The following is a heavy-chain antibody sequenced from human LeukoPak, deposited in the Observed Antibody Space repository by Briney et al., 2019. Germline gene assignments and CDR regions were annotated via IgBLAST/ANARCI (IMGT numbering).Heavy chain of an antibody. CDR2: ISSSSSTI. CDR1: GFTFSSYS. J-gene: IGHJ4*02. Sequence: GGSLRLSCAASGFTFSSYSMNWVRQAPGKGLEWVSYISSSSSTIYYADSVKGRFTISRDNAKNSLYLQMNSLRAEDTAVYYCARDSSGSYPPDFDYWGQGTLVTVSS. CDR3: ARDSSGSYPPDFDY. D-gene: IGHD1-26*01. V-gene: IGHV3-48*01.